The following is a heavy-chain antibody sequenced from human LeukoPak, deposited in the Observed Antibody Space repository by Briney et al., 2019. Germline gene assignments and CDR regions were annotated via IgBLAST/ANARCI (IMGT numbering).Heavy chain of an antibody. CDR3: TRITAAAVDY. D-gene: IGHD6-13*01. J-gene: IGHJ4*02. CDR1: GFTFSSYS. CDR2: ISSSSSTI. Sequence: HPGGSLRLSCAASGFTFSSYSMNWVRQAPGKGLEWVSYISSSSSTIYYADSVKGRFTISRDNAKNSLYLQMNSLRAEDTAVFYCTRITAAAVDYWGQGTLVTVSS. V-gene: IGHV3-48*01.